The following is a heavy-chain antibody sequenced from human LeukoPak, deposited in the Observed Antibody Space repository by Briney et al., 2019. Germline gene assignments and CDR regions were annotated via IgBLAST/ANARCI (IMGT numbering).Heavy chain of an antibody. V-gene: IGHV4-59*01. Sequence: SETLSLTCTVSGGSINSYYWSWIRQPPGKGLEWIGYIYYSGSTNYNPTLKSRVTISVATSKTQFSRKLSALTPTTTPLYTCRRTGTCHGQFDYWGQGTLVTVSS. D-gene: IGHD1-7*01. CDR3: RRTGTCHGQFDY. CDR1: GGSINSYY. J-gene: IGHJ4*02. CDR2: IYYSGST.